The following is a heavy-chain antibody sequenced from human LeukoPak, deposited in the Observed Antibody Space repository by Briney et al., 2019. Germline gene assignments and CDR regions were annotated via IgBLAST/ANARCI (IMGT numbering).Heavy chain of an antibody. CDR1: GFTFSSYG. Sequence: GGSLRLSCAASGFTFSSYGMHWVRQAPGKGLEWVAVISYDGSKKYYADSVKGRFTISRDNSKNTLYLQMNSLRAEDTAVYYCAKAGPGSYFDYWGQGTLVTVSS. CDR3: AKAGPGSYFDY. CDR2: ISYDGSKK. D-gene: IGHD1-26*01. V-gene: IGHV3-30*18. J-gene: IGHJ4*02.